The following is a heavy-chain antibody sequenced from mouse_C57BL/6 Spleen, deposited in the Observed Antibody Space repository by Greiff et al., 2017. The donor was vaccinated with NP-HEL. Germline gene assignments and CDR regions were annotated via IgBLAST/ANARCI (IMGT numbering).Heavy chain of an antibody. Sequence: QVHVKQSGAELARAGASVKLSCKASGYTFTSYGISWVKQRTGQGLEWIGEIYPRSGNTYYNEKFKGKATLTADKSSSTAYMELRSLTSEDSAVYFCARIDYDYDGWFAYWGQGTLVTVSA. CDR2: IYPRSGNT. D-gene: IGHD2-4*01. V-gene: IGHV1-81*01. CDR3: ARIDYDYDGWFAY. J-gene: IGHJ3*01. CDR1: GYTFTSYG.